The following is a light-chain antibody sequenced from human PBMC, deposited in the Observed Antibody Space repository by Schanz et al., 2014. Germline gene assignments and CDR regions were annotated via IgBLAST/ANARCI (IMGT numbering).Light chain of an antibody. CDR3: QQYGDSPPT. J-gene: IGKJ4*01. V-gene: IGKV3-20*01. CDR1: QSVSSSY. CDR2: GAS. Sequence: ENVLTQSPGTLSLSPGERATLSCRASQSVSSSYLAWYQQKPGQAPRLLIYGASARPTAIPGRFSGSGSGTDFTLTITSLQPEDFAVYSCQQYGDSPPTFGPGTKVEI.